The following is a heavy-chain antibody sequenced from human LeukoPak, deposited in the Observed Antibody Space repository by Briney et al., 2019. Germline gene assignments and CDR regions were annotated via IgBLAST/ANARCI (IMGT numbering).Heavy chain of an antibody. CDR1: GGSISSSSYY. Sequence: SETLSLTCTVSGGSISSSSYYWGWIRQPPGKGLEWIGSIYYSGSTYYNPSLKSRVTISVDTSKNQFSLKLSSVTAADTAVYYCASYLGGSGSYLETWGQGTLVTVSS. J-gene: IGHJ5*02. V-gene: IGHV4-39*07. D-gene: IGHD3-10*01. CDR3: ASYLGGSGSYLET. CDR2: IYYSGST.